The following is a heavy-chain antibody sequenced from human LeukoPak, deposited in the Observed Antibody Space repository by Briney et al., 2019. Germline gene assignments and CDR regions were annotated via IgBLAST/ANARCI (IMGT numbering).Heavy chain of an antibody. CDR2: IYSGGIT. CDR3: ARLNYYDSSGYQAAEYFQY. J-gene: IGHJ1*01. V-gene: IGHV3-66*01. Sequence: GGSLRLSCAASGFTASNNYMSWVRQAPGKGLEWVSLIYSGGITYYADSVKGRFTISRDTSKSTLFLQMNSLRAEDTAVYYCARLNYYDSSGYQAAEYFQYWGQGTLVTVSS. CDR1: GFTASNNY. D-gene: IGHD3-22*01.